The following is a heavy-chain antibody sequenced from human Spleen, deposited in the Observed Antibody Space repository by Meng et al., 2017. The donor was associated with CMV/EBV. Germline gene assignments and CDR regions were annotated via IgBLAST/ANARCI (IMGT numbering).Heavy chain of an antibody. V-gene: IGHV3-30*02. CDR1: GFTFTHYD. CDR2: IRYGGSNK. J-gene: IGHJ4*02. Sequence: GGSLRLSCAASGFTFTHYDMYWVRQAPGKGLEWVAFIRYGGSNKYYADSLKGRFTVSRDNSKNTLYLQMNSLRAEDTAVYYCAKAGGSSVDYWGQGTLVTVSS. D-gene: IGHD1-26*01. CDR3: AKAGGSSVDY.